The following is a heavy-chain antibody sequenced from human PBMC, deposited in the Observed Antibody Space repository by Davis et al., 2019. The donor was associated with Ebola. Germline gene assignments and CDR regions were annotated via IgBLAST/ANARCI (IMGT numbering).Heavy chain of an antibody. CDR3: AKEEGTKGHWLPHFDY. J-gene: IGHJ4*02. CDR1: GFTVSSNY. Sequence: GESLKISCAASGFTVSSNYMSWVRQAPGKGLEWVAVIYSSGRTFYAGSVKGRFTISRDNSRNTLYLQMNSLTSEDTAEYYCAKEEGTKGHWLPHFDYWGQGTPVTVSS. V-gene: IGHV3-66*01. D-gene: IGHD6-19*01. CDR2: IYSSGRT.